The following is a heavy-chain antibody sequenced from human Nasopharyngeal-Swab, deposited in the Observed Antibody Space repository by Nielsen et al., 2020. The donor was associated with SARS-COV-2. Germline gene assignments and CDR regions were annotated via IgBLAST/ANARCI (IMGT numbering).Heavy chain of an antibody. CDR2: IYDSGST. J-gene: IGHJ2*01. CDR1: GGSINIHY. Sequence: SQTLSLTCPVSGGSINIHYWSCIRQLPGKGLEWNGFIYDSGSTRLNPSLKSRVTISEDRSKNQFSLRLSSVTAADTAVYYCARAVDTSGYSNFNWYFDLWGRGTLVTGSS. CDR3: ARAVDTSGYSNFNWYFDL. D-gene: IGHD3-22*01. V-gene: IGHV4-59*11.